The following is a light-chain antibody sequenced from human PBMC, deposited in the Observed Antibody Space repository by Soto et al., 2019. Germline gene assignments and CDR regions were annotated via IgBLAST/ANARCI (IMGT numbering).Light chain of an antibody. CDR3: SSYTTISTYV. V-gene: IGLV2-14*01. CDR2: DVR. CDR1: SRDVGGYNY. J-gene: IGLJ1*01. Sequence: QSVLTQPASVSGSPGQSITISCTGTSRDVGGYNYVSWYQQHPGKAPKLMIYDVRNRPSGVSNRFSGSKSFNTASLTISVLQAEDEADYYCSSYTTISTYVFGTGTKVTVL.